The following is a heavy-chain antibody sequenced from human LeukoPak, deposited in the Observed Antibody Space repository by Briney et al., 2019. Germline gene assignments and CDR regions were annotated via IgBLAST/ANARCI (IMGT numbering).Heavy chain of an antibody. CDR3: ARDNGSPGDYYYGMDV. Sequence: PSETLSLTCTVSGGSISSGGYYWSWLRQHPGKGLEWIGYIYYSGSTYYNPSLKSRVTISVDTSKNQFPLKLSSVTAADTAVYYCARDNGSPGDYYYGMDVWGQGTTVTVSS. D-gene: IGHD3-10*01. CDR1: GGSISSGGYY. J-gene: IGHJ6*02. V-gene: IGHV4-31*03. CDR2: IYYSGST.